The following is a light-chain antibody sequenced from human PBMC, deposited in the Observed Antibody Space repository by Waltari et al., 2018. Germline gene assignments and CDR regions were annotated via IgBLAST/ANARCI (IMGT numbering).Light chain of an antibody. CDR2: DDS. CDR1: NIERKS. CDR3: QLWDSRSNHLV. J-gene: IGLJ3*02. Sequence: SYVVTQPPSGSVAPGQTATIPCEGANIERKSVHWYQQKAGQAPVLVVYDDSDRPPGIPARLSGSNSGNTATLTIRRVEAGDEADYYCQLWDSRSNHLVFGGGTKLTVL. V-gene: IGLV3-21*02.